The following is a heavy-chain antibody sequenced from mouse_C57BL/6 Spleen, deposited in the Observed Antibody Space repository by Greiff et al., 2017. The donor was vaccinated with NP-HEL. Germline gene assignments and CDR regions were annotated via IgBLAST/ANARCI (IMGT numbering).Heavy chain of an antibody. Sequence: EVQLQQSGPELVKPGDSVKISCKASGYSFTGYFMNWVMQSHGKSLEWIGRINPYNGDTFYNQKFKGKATLTVDKSSSTAPMELRSLTSEDSSVYYCARSGYGSSYSFDYWGQGTTLTVSS. CDR2: INPYNGDT. D-gene: IGHD1-1*01. CDR3: ARSGYGSSYSFDY. CDR1: GYSFTGYF. J-gene: IGHJ2*01. V-gene: IGHV1-20*01.